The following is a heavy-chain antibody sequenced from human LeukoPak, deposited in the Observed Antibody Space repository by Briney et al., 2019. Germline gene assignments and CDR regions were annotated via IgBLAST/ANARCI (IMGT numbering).Heavy chain of an antibody. D-gene: IGHD6-13*01. CDR3: AKGRLYSSSWYGGDAFDI. CDR1: GFTFSSYG. V-gene: IGHV3-30*02. Sequence: GRSLRLSCAASGFTFSSYGMHWVRQAPGKGLEWVAFIRYDGSNKYYADSVKGRFTISRDNSKNTLYLQMNSLRAEDTAVYYCAKGRLYSSSWYGGDAFDIWGQGTMVTVSS. J-gene: IGHJ3*02. CDR2: IRYDGSNK.